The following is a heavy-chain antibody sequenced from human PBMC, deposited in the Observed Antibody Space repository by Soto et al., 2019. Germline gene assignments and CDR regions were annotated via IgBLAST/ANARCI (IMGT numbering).Heavy chain of an antibody. CDR3: ARKDKSGYFNWFDP. CDR2: IFPSDSDT. D-gene: IGHD3-22*01. Sequence: SCRTSGYRFPSYWIAWVRQMPGKGLEWMGIIFPSDSDTRYSPSFQGQVTISADRSTSTVFLQWASLKASDTAVYFCARKDKSGYFNWFDPWGQGTLVTVSS. CDR1: GYRFPSYW. V-gene: IGHV5-51*01. J-gene: IGHJ5*02.